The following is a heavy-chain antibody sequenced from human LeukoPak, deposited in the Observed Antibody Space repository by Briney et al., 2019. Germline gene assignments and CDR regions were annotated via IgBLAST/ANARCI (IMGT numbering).Heavy chain of an antibody. J-gene: IGHJ3*01. D-gene: IGHD4-23*01. V-gene: IGHV3-53*01. Sequence: PGGSLRLSCAASGFTVNSNHMSWVRQAPGKGLKWVSIIYSGGTTYYADSVKGRFTISRDNSKNSLYLQMNSLRAEDTAVYYCARDADYGGSPDAFDVWGQGTIVTVSS. CDR1: GFTVNSNH. CDR2: IYSGGTT. CDR3: ARDADYGGSPDAFDV.